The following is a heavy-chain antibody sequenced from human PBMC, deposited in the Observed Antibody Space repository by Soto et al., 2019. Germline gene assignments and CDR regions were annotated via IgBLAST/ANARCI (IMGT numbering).Heavy chain of an antibody. CDR2: IWYDGSNK. J-gene: IGHJ6*02. D-gene: IGHD6-6*01. V-gene: IGHV3-33*01. Sequence: QVQLVESGGGVVQPGRSLRLSCAASGFPFSSYGMHWVRQAPGKGLEWVAVIWYDGSNKYYADSVQGRFTISRDNSENTLYLQMNSLRAEYTAVYYCARDASSIADRSSYYGMDVWGQGTTVTVSS. CDR3: ARDASSIADRSSYYGMDV. CDR1: GFPFSSYG.